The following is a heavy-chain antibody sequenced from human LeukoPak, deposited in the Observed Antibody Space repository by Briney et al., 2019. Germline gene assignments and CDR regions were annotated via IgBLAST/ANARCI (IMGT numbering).Heavy chain of an antibody. CDR3: ARVASISGNSYNPVDY. J-gene: IGHJ4*02. Sequence: GESLKISFKGSGYSFTNHWIAWVRQMPGKGLEWMGIISPADSTTRYSPSFQGQVTISADKSLSTAYLQWISLKASDTAMYYCARVASISGNSYNPVDYWGQGTLATVSS. V-gene: IGHV5-51*01. CDR1: GYSFTNHW. D-gene: IGHD3-10*01. CDR2: ISPADSTT.